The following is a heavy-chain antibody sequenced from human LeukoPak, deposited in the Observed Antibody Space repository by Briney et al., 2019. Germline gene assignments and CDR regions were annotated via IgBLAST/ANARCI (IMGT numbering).Heavy chain of an antibody. J-gene: IGHJ4*02. CDR1: GGSSSGHY. CDR2: IYDSGTT. V-gene: IGHV4-59*11. D-gene: IGHD5-24*01. Sequence: SETLSLTCAVYGGSSSGHYWSWIRQPPGKGLEWMGYIYDSGTTAYNPSLKRRVTMSVDPSTNQFFLKLTSVTAADTAVYYCARDPDGYKFFDYWGRGSPVTVSS. CDR3: ARDPDGYKFFDY.